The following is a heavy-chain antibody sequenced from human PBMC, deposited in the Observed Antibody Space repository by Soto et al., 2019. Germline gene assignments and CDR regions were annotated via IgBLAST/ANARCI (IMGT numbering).Heavy chain of an antibody. CDR1: GDSISSYY. D-gene: IGHD3-3*01. V-gene: IGHV4-59*01. CDR2: IYYSGST. CDR3: ARDGGRYYAMDV. J-gene: IGHJ6*02. Sequence: SETLSLTCTVSGDSISSYYWSWIRQPPGKGLEWIGYIYYSGSTNYNPSLKSRVTISVDTSKSQFSLKLSSVTAADTALYYCARDGGRYYAMDVRGQGTTVTVSS.